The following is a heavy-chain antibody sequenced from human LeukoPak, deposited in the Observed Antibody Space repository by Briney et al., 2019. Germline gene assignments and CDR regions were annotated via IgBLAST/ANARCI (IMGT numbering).Heavy chain of an antibody. D-gene: IGHD1-26*01. J-gene: IGHJ4*02. Sequence: SETLSLTCTVSGGSISSYYWSWIRQPPGKGLEWIGYIFYSGSTNYNPSLKSRVTISVDKSKNQFSLKLSSVTAADTAVYYCARDPASSGSFDYWGQGTLVTVSS. CDR2: IFYSGST. V-gene: IGHV4-59*12. CDR3: ARDPASSGSFDY. CDR1: GGSISSYY.